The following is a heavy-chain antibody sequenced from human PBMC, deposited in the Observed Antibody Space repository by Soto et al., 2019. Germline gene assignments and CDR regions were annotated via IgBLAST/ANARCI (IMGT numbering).Heavy chain of an antibody. CDR2: VNQDGSEK. CDR3: TKAQPRNNYYAMEV. CDR1: GFSFRSYW. J-gene: IGHJ6*02. Sequence: EVQLVESGGGLVQPGGSLRLSCVASGFSFRSYWMTWVRQAPGKGLEWVANVNQDGSEKYYVDSVKGRFTVSRDNAKNSLYLQMISLRVEDTGGYYCTKAQPRNNYYAMEVCGQGTTVTVYS. V-gene: IGHV3-7*01.